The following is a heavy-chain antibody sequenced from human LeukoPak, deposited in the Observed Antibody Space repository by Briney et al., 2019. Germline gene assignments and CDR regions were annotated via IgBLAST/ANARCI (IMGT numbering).Heavy chain of an antibody. CDR1: DGPIRSHY. Sequence: PSETLSLTCTVSDGPIRSHYWTWIRQSPLKGLERIGDISNSGSTKYDPSIKSRVTISRDMSKSQFSLRLTSLTAADTAVYYCGRDALVGYFSYYYIDVWGKGTTVTVSS. D-gene: IGHD2-15*01. V-gene: IGHV4-59*11. J-gene: IGHJ6*03. CDR3: GRDALVGYFSYYYIDV. CDR2: ISNSGST.